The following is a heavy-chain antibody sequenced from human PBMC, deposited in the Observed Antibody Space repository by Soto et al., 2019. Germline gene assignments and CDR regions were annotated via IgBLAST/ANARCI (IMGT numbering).Heavy chain of an antibody. CDR2: IYPSDSDT. J-gene: IGHJ6*02. D-gene: IGHD5-18*01. CDR1: GYSFTSYW. V-gene: IGHV5-51*01. CDR3: ARRSVDTAMVNGMDV. Sequence: GESLKITCKGSGYSFTSYWIGWVRQMPGKGLEWMGIIYPSDSDTRYSPSFQGQVTISADKSISTAYLQWSSLKASDTAMSYCARRSVDTAMVNGMDVWGQGTTVTVSS.